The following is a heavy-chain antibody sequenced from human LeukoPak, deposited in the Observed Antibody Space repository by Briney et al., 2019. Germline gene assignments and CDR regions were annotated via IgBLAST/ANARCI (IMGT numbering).Heavy chain of an antibody. CDR2: IKQDGSEK. CDR1: GFTFSSYW. D-gene: IGHD6-19*01. V-gene: IGHV3-7*01. J-gene: IGHJ4*02. CDR3: ARDRPEQQWLVYHDY. Sequence: GGSLRLSCAASGFTFSSYWMSWVRQAPGKGLEWVANIKQDGSEKYYVDSVKGRFTISRDNAKNSLYLQMNGLRAEDTAVYYCARDRPEQQWLVYHDYWGQGTLVTVSS.